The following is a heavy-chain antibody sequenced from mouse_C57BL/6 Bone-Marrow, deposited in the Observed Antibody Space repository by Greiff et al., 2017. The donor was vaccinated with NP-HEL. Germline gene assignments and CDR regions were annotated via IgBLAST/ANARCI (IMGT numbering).Heavy chain of an antibody. J-gene: IGHJ1*03. CDR2: INPNNGGT. Sequence: VQLKESGPELVKPGASVKMSCKASGYTFTDYNMHWVKQSHGKSLEWIGYINPNNGGTSYNQKFKGKATLTVNKSSSTAYMELRSLTSEDSAVYYCARRIIVTTRYFDVWGTGTTVTVSS. D-gene: IGHD2-5*01. CDR1: GYTFTDYN. V-gene: IGHV1-22*01. CDR3: ARRIIVTTRYFDV.